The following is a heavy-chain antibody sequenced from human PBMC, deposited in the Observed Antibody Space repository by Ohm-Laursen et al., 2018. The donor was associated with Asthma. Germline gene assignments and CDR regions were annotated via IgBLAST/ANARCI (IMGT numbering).Heavy chain of an antibody. V-gene: IGHV1-2*06. Sequence: ASVKVSCKASGYTFTGYFIHWVRQAPGQGLEWMGRLNPNDGGTTSAQKFQGRVTMTRDTSISTAYMELSRLISDDTAVYYCASGVSSWYSFDYWGQGTLVTASS. CDR1: GYTFTGYF. D-gene: IGHD6-13*01. CDR3: ASGVSSWYSFDY. CDR2: LNPNDGGT. J-gene: IGHJ4*02.